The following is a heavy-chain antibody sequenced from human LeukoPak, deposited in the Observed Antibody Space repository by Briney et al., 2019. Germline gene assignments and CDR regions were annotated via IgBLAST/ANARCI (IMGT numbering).Heavy chain of an antibody. Sequence: PSETLSLTCTVSGGSIRGYYWGWIRQSPGKRLESIGHIYYNGNTNYNPSLKSRVTISVDTSKNQFSLKLSSVTAADTAVYYCARGDKYYDSSGYYRYWGQGTLVTVSS. D-gene: IGHD3-22*01. J-gene: IGHJ4*02. V-gene: IGHV4-59*01. CDR3: ARGDKYYDSSGYYRY. CDR1: GGSIRGYY. CDR2: IYYNGNT.